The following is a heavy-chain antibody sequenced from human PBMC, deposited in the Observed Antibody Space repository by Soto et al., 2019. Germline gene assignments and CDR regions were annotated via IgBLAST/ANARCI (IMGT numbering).Heavy chain of an antibody. J-gene: IGHJ4*02. CDR1: GGTFSSYA. CDR2: IVPIVDTS. D-gene: IGHD5-18*01. CDR3: ARDPGYSYGYN. Sequence: SVKVSCKTSGGTFSSYAITWVRQAPGQGLEWMGGIVPIVDTSTYSQKFQGRVTITRDTSASTGYMELSSLRSEDTAVYYCARDPGYSYGYNWGQGTLVTVSS. V-gene: IGHV1-69*05.